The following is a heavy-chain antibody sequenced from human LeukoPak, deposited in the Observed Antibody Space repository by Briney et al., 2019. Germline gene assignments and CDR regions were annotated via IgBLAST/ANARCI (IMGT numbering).Heavy chain of an antibody. CDR2: IYSGGRI. J-gene: IGHJ6*03. V-gene: IGHV4-39*07. Sequence: SETLSLTCTVSGGSISGSYYWVWVRQPPGKGLEWIGSIYSGGRIYYNPSLKSRVTISVDTSKNQFSLKLSSVTAADTAVYYCARRGGLYYYYYMDVWGKGTTVTISS. CDR1: GGSISGSYY. CDR3: ARRGGLYYYYYMDV. D-gene: IGHD3-10*01.